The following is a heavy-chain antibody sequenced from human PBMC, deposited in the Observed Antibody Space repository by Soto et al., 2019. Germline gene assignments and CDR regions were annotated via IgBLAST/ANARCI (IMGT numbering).Heavy chain of an antibody. CDR3: AKDESAGYYYFDY. D-gene: IGHD3-9*01. CDR1: GFTFSNYA. Sequence: GGSLILSCAASGFTFSNYAMSWVRQAPGKGLEWVSVISNNGGSTYYADSVKGRFTISRDNSKNTLYLQMNSLRAEDTAVYYCAKDESAGYYYFDYWGQGTLVTVSS. CDR2: ISNNGGST. J-gene: IGHJ4*02. V-gene: IGHV3-23*01.